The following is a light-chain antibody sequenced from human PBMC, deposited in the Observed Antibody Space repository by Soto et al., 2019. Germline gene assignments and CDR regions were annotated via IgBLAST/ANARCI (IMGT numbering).Light chain of an antibody. CDR2: ATS. CDR3: QQSFSTPHT. V-gene: IGKV1-39*01. Sequence: IQMTQSPSSLSASVGDTVTITCRASQTISFYLNWYQQKPGRTPNPLIYATSSLQSGVPSRFDGSGSGTEFTLTISSLQPDDFATYYCQQSFSTPHTFGQGTKLELK. CDR1: QTISFY. J-gene: IGKJ2*01.